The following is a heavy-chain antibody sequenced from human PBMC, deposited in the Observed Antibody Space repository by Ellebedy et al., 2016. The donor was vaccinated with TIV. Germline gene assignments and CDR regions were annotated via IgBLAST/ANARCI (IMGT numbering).Heavy chain of an antibody. Sequence: GESLKISCAGSGFTFSFYWMSWVRQAPGKGPEWVANINKDGSEKFYVDSVKGRFTISRDNAKNSLYLQMNSLRAEDTAVYYCARDSGWYPVDYWGQGTLVTVVS. CDR1: GFTFSFYW. V-gene: IGHV3-7*03. CDR2: INKDGSEK. J-gene: IGHJ4*02. D-gene: IGHD6-19*01. CDR3: ARDSGWYPVDY.